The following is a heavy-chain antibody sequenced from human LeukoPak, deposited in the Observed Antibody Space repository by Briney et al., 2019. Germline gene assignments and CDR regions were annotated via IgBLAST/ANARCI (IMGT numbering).Heavy chain of an antibody. V-gene: IGHV3-33*06. CDR1: GFTFRSYG. J-gene: IGHJ4*02. CDR2: IRYDGINK. CDR3: AKSAVRPPTLIDY. Sequence: PGRSLRLSCAASGFTFRSYGMHWVRQAPGKGLEWVAVIRYDGINKYYADSVKGRFTISRDNSKNTLYLQMNSLRAEDTAVYYCAKSAVRPPTLIDYWGQGTLVTVSS. D-gene: IGHD4-17*01.